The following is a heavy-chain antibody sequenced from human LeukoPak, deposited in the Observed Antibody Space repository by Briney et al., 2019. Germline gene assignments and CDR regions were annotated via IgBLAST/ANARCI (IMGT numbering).Heavy chain of an antibody. CDR2: IGDSGGTT. V-gene: IGHV3-23*01. CDR1: GFTFSSYA. D-gene: IGHD3-16*01. CDR3: ARAGAYRFDY. Sequence: GGSLRLSCAASGFTFSSYAMSWVRQAPGKGLEWVSGIGDSGGTTYYADSVKGRFTISRDNAKNTLYLQMNSLRAEDTAVYYCARAGAYRFDYWGQGTLVTVSS. J-gene: IGHJ4*02.